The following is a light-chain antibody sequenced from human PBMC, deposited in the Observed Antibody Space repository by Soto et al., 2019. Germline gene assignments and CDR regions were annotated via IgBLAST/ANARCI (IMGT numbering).Light chain of an antibody. Sequence: EIVVTHSPGTLSLSPGEEATISCRASQSVDSNYLAWYQQKPPQTPRLXIYGASGRADGIPHRFSGSGFATDFTPTISKVEPEDFAVYYCQQYGTPRSVTFGQGTRLEIK. CDR3: QQYGTPRSVT. CDR2: GAS. V-gene: IGKV3-20*01. J-gene: IGKJ5*01. CDR1: QSVDSNY.